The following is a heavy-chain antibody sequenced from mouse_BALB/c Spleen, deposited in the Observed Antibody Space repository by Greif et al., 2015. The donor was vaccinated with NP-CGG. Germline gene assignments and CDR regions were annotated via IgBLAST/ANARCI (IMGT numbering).Heavy chain of an antibody. Sequence: DVKLQESGGGLVQPKGSLKLSCAASGFTFNTYAMNWVRQAPGKGLEWVARIRSKSNNYATYYADSVQDRFTISRDDSQNLPYMHMNILKSDDTAVYYCEGQSEANWDEAGDYGGEGNTHTVSS. CDR3: EGQSEANWDEAGDY. CDR1: GFTFNTYA. J-gene: IGHJ2*01. V-gene: IGHV10-1*02. CDR2: IRSKSNNYAT. D-gene: IGHD4-1*01.